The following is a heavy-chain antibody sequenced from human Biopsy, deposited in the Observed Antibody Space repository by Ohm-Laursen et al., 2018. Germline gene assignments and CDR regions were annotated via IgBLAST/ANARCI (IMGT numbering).Heavy chain of an antibody. V-gene: IGHV3-48*01. CDR1: GFTFGRYS. D-gene: IGHD2-21*01. J-gene: IGHJ6*02. Sequence: GSLRLSCAASGFTFGRYSMNWIRQAPGKGLEWVSYISETTRTIYYADSVKGRFIISRDNAKNSLYLQMNSLRVDDTAVYYCTRLAYYYYYGMDVWGQGTTVTVSS. CDR3: TRLAYYYYYGMDV. CDR2: ISETTRTI.